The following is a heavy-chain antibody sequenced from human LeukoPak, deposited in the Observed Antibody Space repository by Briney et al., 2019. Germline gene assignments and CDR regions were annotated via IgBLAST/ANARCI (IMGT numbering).Heavy chain of an antibody. V-gene: IGHV4-59*01. CDR3: AREHYYYYYMDV. Sequence: PSETLSLTCTVSGGSISSYYWSWIRQPPGKGLEWIGYIYYSGSTNYNPSLKSRVTISVDTSKNQFSLKLSSVTAADTAVYYCAREHYYYYYMDVWGKGTTVTVSS. J-gene: IGHJ6*03. CDR2: IYYSGST. CDR1: GGSISSYY.